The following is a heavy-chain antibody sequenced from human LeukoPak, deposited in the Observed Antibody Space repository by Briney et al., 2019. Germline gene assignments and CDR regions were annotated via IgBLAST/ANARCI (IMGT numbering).Heavy chain of an antibody. J-gene: IGHJ4*02. V-gene: IGHV4-61*02. CDR2: IYTSGST. Sequence: SETLSLTCTVSGGSISSGSYYWSWIRQPAGKGLEWIGRIYTSGSTNYNPSLKSRVTMSVDTSKNQFSLKLSSVTAADTAVYYCARGERRTGPFDYWGQGTLVTVSS. CDR3: ARGERRTGPFDY. CDR1: GGSISSGSYY. D-gene: IGHD1-1*01.